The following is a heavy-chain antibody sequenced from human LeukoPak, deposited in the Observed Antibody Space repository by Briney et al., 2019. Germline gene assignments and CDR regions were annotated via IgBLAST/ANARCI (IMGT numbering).Heavy chain of an antibody. CDR1: GGSFSGYY. CDR3: ARVKRVDRHYYYYYGMDV. J-gene: IGHJ6*02. Sequence: SETLSLTCAVYGGSFSGYYWSWIRQPPGKGLEWIGEINHSGSTNYSPSLKSRVTISVDTSKNQFSLKLSSVTAADTAVYYCARVKRVDRHYYYYYGMDVWGQGTTVTVSS. CDR2: INHSGST. V-gene: IGHV4-34*01. D-gene: IGHD2-15*01.